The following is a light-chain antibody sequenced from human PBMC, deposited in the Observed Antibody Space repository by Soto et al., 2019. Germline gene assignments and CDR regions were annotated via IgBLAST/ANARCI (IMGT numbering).Light chain of an antibody. CDR2: AAS. CDR1: QSLSFN. CDR3: QQYNSWPRGT. Sequence: EIVMTQSPATLSVSPGERATLSCRASQSLSFNLAWYQQKPGQAPRLLIYAASTRATGIPARFSGSGSGTEFTLTISSLQSEDFAVYYCQQYNSWPRGTFGPGTKVEIK. V-gene: IGKV3-15*01. J-gene: IGKJ3*01.